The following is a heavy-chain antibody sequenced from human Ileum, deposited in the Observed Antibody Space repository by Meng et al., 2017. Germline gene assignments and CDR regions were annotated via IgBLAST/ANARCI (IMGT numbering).Heavy chain of an antibody. CDR3: ARDHWGSLDY. J-gene: IGHJ4*02. CDR2: AST. CDR1: CGSVSSAGYQ. D-gene: IGHD7-27*01. Sequence: EVGPGMVMPWKTLFFICTVSCGSVSSAGYQWGWIRQPPGKGLEWIGYASTNYNPSLKSRVTISLDTSKNQFSLKLSSVTAADTAVYYCARDHWGSLDYWGQGILVTVSS. V-gene: IGHV4-61*08.